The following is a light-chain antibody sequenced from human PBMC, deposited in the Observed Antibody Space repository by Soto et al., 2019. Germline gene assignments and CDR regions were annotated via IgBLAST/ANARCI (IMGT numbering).Light chain of an antibody. CDR1: SSDIGGYNS. CDR3: NTYTDRNNLV. CDR2: DVS. Sequence: QSALTQSPSASGSPGQSVTISCTGTSSDIGGYNSVSWYQQHPGNAPKVMIYDVSKRPSGVPDRFSGSKSGNTASLTVSARQATDEADYYCNTYTDRNNLVFGTGTKLTVL. J-gene: IGLJ1*01. V-gene: IGLV2-8*01.